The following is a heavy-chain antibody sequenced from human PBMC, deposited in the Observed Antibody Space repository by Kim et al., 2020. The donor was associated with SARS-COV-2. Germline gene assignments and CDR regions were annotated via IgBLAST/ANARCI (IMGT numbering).Heavy chain of an antibody. Sequence: GGSLRLSCVASGFTLNTYWINWVRQAPGKGLVWVSRINTGESSTHYADSVKGRFTMSRDNAENTVILQMHSLRAEDTAVYYCARGMFASGFDVWGQGTTVTISS. J-gene: IGHJ6*02. CDR3: ARGMFASGFDV. CDR2: INTGESST. V-gene: IGHV3-74*01. CDR1: GFTLNTYW. D-gene: IGHD3-10*02.